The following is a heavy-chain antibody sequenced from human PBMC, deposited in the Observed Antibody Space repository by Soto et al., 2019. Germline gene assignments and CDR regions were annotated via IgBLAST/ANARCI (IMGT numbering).Heavy chain of an antibody. CDR1: GGSISNYY. CDR2: IYYSGST. Sequence: QVQLQESGPGLVKPSETLSLTCTVSGGSISNYYWSWIRQPPGKGLEWIGYIYYSGSTNYNPSLKSRVTISVDTSKNQFSLKLSSVTAADTAVYYCARRATVYFDYWGQGTLVTVSS. V-gene: IGHV4-59*08. CDR3: ARRATVYFDY. D-gene: IGHD4-17*01. J-gene: IGHJ4*02.